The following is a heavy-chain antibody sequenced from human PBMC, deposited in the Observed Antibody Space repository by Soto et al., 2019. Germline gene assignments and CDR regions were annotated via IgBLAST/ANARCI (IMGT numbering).Heavy chain of an antibody. V-gene: IGHV3-48*01. D-gene: IGHD6-13*01. CDR3: ARVGVAAAPRGWFDP. CDR1: GFRFSDYS. Sequence: GGSLRLSCAASGFRFSDYSMNWVRQAPGRGLEWVSYISSSSFTIHYADSVEGRFAISRDNAKNSLYLQMNSLRVEDTAVYYCARVGVAAAPRGWFDPWGQGTLVTVSS. CDR2: ISSSSFTI. J-gene: IGHJ5*02.